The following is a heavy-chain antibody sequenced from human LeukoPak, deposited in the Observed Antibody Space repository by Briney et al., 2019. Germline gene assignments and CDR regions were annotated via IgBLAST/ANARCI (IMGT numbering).Heavy chain of an antibody. V-gene: IGHV3-53*01. CDR2: IYSGGST. Sequence: GGSLRLSCAASGFTVSSNYMSWVRQAPGKGLEWVSVIYSGGSTYYADSVKGRFTISRDNSKNTLYLQMNSLRAEDTAVYYCARSPGGSIAATGYYYGMDVWGQGTTVTVSS. CDR3: ARSPGGSIAATGYYYGMDV. D-gene: IGHD6-25*01. J-gene: IGHJ6*02. CDR1: GFTVSSNY.